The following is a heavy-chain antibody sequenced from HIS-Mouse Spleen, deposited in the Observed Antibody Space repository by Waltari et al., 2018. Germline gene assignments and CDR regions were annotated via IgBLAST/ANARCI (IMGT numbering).Heavy chain of an antibody. CDR3: AREIPYSSSWYDWYFDL. Sequence: QLQLQESGPGLVKPSETLSLTCTVSGGSISSSSYYWGWILQPPGKGLEWIGSIYYSGSTDYNPSVKRRVTISVDTSKNQFSLKLSSVTAADTAVDYCAREIPYSSSWYDWYFDLWGRGTLVTVSS. J-gene: IGHJ2*01. CDR1: GGSISSSSYY. V-gene: IGHV4-39*07. CDR2: IYYSGST. D-gene: IGHD6-13*01.